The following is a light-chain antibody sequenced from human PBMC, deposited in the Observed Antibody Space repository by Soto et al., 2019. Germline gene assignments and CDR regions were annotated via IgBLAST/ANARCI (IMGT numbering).Light chain of an antibody. CDR1: SSNIGSKT. Sequence: QSVLTQPPSASGTPGQRVTISCSGSSSNIGSKTVNWYQQLPGTAPKLLIYSNNQRPSGVPDHFSGSKSCTSASLAISWLQSEDEADYYCAAWDDGLNGVVFGGGTKVTVL. V-gene: IGLV1-44*01. CDR2: SNN. CDR3: AAWDDGLNGVV. J-gene: IGLJ2*01.